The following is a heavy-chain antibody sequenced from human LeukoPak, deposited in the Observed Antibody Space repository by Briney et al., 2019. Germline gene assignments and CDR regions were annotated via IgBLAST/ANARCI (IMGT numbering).Heavy chain of an antibody. Sequence: GGSLRLSCAASGFTFSNYAMHWVRQAPGKGLEWVAIISYAGSNKYYPDSVKGRFTISRDNSKNTLYLQMNSLRAEDTAVYYCEAQGYWGQGTLVTVSS. CDR2: ISYAGSNK. CDR1: GFTFSNYA. V-gene: IGHV3-30*03. J-gene: IGHJ4*02. CDR3: EAQGY.